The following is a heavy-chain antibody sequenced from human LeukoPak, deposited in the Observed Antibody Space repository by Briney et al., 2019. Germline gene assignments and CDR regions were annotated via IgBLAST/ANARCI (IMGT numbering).Heavy chain of an antibody. V-gene: IGHV3-53*01. CDR2: IYKNAIT. D-gene: IGHD3-10*01. CDR3: ARSLRVRGVPDYMDV. Sequence: GGSLRLFCAASGFTVSSNYMTWVRQSPGEGLEGVSFIYKNAITYHADTVKGRFTICRDNDKNMLYLQMNSLRADDTAVYYCARSLRVRGVPDYMDVWGKGTTVIISS. CDR1: GFTVSSNY. J-gene: IGHJ6*03.